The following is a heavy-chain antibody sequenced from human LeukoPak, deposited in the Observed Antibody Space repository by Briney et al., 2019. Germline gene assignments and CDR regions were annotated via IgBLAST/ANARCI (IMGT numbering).Heavy chain of an antibody. Sequence: ASVKVSCKASGYTFTGYYMHWVRQAPGQGLEWMGWINPNSGGTNYAQKFQGRVTMTRDTSISTAYMELSRLRSDDTAVYYCARLNYDFWSGYYGYWGQGTLVTVSS. D-gene: IGHD3-3*01. CDR1: GYTFTGYY. J-gene: IGHJ4*02. V-gene: IGHV1-2*02. CDR3: ARLNYDFWSGYYGY. CDR2: INPNSGGT.